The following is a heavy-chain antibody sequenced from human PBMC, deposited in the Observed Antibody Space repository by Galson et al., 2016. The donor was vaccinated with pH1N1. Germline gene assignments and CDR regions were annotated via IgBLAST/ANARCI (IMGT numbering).Heavy chain of an antibody. CDR3: ARHQSSSDDYFFYNMDV. Sequence: RQMPGKGLEWMGIVYPGDSDTRYNPSFKGQVTISVDKSISTAYLQWSSLKASDSAIYFCARHQSSSDDYFFYNMDVWGQGTTVTVSS. D-gene: IGHD6-6*01. V-gene: IGHV5-51*01. J-gene: IGHJ6*02. CDR2: VYPGDSDT.